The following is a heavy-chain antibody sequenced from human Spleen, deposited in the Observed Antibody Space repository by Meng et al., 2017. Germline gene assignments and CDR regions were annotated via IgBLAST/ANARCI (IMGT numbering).Heavy chain of an antibody. CDR1: GGSMSSRSYY. CDR2: IHHSGST. D-gene: IGHD6-19*01. V-gene: IGHV4-39*07. CDR3: ARGAGLLMTVAGGYDF. J-gene: IGHJ4*02. Sequence: QLQLQESGPGLVKPSEILSLTCPVPGGSMSSRSYYWGWIRQPPGKGLEWIGEIHHSGSTNYNPSLKSRVTISTGTSKNQFSLKLSSVTAADTAVYYCARGAGLLMTVAGGYDFWGQGTLVTVSS.